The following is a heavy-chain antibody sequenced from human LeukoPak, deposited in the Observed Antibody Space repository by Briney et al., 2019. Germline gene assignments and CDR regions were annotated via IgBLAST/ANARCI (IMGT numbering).Heavy chain of an antibody. J-gene: IGHJ4*02. Sequence: HPGGSLRLSCAASGFTFDNYAMHWVRQAPGKGLEWVSGISWNSGTIGYADSVKGRFSISRDNAKNSLYLQMNSLRAEDTALYYCAKDRRSTWTGGYFDYWGQGTPVTVSS. D-gene: IGHD6-13*01. CDR3: AKDRRSTWTGGYFDY. V-gene: IGHV3-9*01. CDR2: ISWNSGTI. CDR1: GFTFDNYA.